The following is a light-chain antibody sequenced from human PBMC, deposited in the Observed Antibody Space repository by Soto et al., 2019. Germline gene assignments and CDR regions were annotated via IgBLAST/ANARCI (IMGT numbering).Light chain of an antibody. CDR2: WAS. CDR1: QTISYSSNHKNY. V-gene: IGKV4-1*01. J-gene: IGKJ4*01. CDR3: QQYYSTPLT. Sequence: DIVMTQSPDALAVSLGERATVNCKSSQTISYSSNHKNYVAWYQQKPGQPPKLLIYWASTRESGVPDRFRGSGSETDFTITINTGQAEDVAVYYCQQYYSTPLTFGGGTKVEI.